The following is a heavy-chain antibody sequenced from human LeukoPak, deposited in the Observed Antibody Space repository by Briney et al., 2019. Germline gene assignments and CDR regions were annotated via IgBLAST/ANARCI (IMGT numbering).Heavy chain of an antibody. V-gene: IGHV4-34*01. D-gene: IGHD1-26*01. J-gene: IGHJ6*02. CDR1: GGSISSYY. Sequence: SETLSLTCTVSGGSISSYYWSWIRQPPGKGLEWIGEINHSGSTNYNPSLKSRVTISVDTSKNQFSLKLSSVTAADTAVYYCARVVGATSYYYYGMDVWGQGTTVTVSS. CDR2: INHSGST. CDR3: ARVVGATSYYYYGMDV.